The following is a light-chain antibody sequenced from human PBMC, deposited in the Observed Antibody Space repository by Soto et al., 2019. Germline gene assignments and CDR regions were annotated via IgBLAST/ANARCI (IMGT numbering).Light chain of an antibody. CDR2: GAS. Sequence: EIVLTQSPGTLSLSPGEGATLSCRASQIVISNYLAWYQKKPGQAPRLLIYGASSRATGIPDRFSGSGSGTDFTLTIGRLEPEDFAVYYCQQYDSSAHTFGQGTKLELK. CDR1: QIVISNY. CDR3: QQYDSSAHT. V-gene: IGKV3-20*01. J-gene: IGKJ2*01.